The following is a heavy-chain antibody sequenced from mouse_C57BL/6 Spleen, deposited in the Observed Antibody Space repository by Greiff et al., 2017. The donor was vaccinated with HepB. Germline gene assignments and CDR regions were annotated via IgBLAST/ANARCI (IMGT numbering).Heavy chain of an antibody. CDR1: GYTFTSYW. Sequence: VQLQQPGAELVMPGASVKLSCKASGYTFTSYWMHWVKQRPGQGLEWIGEIDPSDSYTNYNQKFKGKSTLTVDKSSSTAYMQLSSLTSEDSAVYYCARSDGSSPDWFAYWGQGTLVTVSA. V-gene: IGHV1-69*01. CDR3: ARSDGSSPDWFAY. D-gene: IGHD1-1*01. J-gene: IGHJ3*01. CDR2: IDPSDSYT.